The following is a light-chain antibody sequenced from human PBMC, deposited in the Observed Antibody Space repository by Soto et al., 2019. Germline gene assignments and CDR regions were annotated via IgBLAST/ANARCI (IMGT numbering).Light chain of an antibody. Sequence: ELVMTQSPATLSVSPGERATLSCRASQSVGSDLAWYQQKPGLPPRLLIYDASTRATGIPARFSGSGSGTDFTLTISSLEPEDFAVYYCQQRSNFGQGTRLEIK. CDR1: QSVGSD. CDR2: DAS. CDR3: QQRSN. V-gene: IGKV3-11*01. J-gene: IGKJ5*01.